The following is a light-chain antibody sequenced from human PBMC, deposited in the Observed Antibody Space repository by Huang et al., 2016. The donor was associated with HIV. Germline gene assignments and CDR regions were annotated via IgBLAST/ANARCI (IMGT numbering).Light chain of an antibody. Sequence: IVLTQSPATLSWYLGERVTLSCRASQSISNHLAWYRQRPGQAPRLLIYDASNRVAGVPGRFSGSGSGTDFTLTISSLEPEDFALYYCQQHHSWLTFGGGTKLEVK. V-gene: IGKV3-11*01. CDR2: DAS. CDR1: QSISNH. CDR3: QQHHSWLT. J-gene: IGKJ4*01.